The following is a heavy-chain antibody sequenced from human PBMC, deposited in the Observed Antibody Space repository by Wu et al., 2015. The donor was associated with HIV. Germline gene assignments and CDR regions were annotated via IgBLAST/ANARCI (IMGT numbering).Heavy chain of an antibody. J-gene: IGHJ6*03. V-gene: IGHV1-2*02. CDR3: ARGFGVAPPYFYYYMDV. Sequence: QVQLVQSGAELKKPGASVKVSCKASGYTFTSYYMHWVRQAPGQGLEWMGWINCNFGGTKFAQKFQGRVTMTRDTSISTAYMELNTLGSDDTAVYYCARGFGVAPPYFYYYMDVWGRGTTVTVSS. CDR1: GYTFTSYY. CDR2: INCNFGGT. D-gene: IGHD3-3*01.